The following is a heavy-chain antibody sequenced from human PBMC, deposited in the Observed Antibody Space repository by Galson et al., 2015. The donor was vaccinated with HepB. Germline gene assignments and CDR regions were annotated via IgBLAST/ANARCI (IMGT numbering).Heavy chain of an antibody. J-gene: IGHJ4*02. CDR2: IYWDDDK. D-gene: IGHD5-12*01. CDR3: AHANSGYDGYYFDY. CDR1: GFSLSTSGVG. Sequence: PALVKPTQTLTLTCTFSGFSLSTSGVGVGWIRQPPGKALEWLALIYWDDDKRYSPSLKSRLTITKDTSKNQVVLTMTNMDPVDTATYYCAHANSGYDGYYFDYWGQGTLVTVSS. V-gene: IGHV2-5*02.